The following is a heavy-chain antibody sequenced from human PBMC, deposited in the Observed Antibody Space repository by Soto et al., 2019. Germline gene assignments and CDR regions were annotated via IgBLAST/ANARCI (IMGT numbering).Heavy chain of an antibody. V-gene: IGHV4-34*01. CDR1: GGSLSGYY. CDR2: IDHSGRT. CDR3: ARWDSGDAHDSNADAFDI. D-gene: IGHD3-22*01. J-gene: IGHJ3*02. Sequence: SETLSLTCAVYGGSLSGYYWSWIRQPPWKGLEWIGEIDHSGRTKYSPSLKSRVTMSVDTSKNQFSLKLSSVTAADTAVYYCARWDSGDAHDSNADAFDIWGQGTMVTVS.